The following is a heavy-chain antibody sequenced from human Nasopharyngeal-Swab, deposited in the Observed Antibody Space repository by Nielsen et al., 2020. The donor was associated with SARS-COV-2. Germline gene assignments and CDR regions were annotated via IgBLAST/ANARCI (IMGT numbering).Heavy chain of an antibody. J-gene: IGHJ3*02. CDR3: ARGRQWAAAGDDALDI. V-gene: IGHV3-66*01. CDR2: FYRCGST. Sequence: GESLKISCAASGFTVSSNYMNWVRQAPGKGLEWVSVFYRCGSTYHADSVKGRFTISSDNSKNTLYLQMNSLRAEDTAIYYCARGRQWAAAGDDALDIWGQGTMVTVSS. CDR1: GFTVSSNY. D-gene: IGHD6-13*01.